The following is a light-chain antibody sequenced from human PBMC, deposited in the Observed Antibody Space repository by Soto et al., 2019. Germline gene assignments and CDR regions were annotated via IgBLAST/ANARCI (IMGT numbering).Light chain of an antibody. J-gene: IGLJ2*01. CDR2: DVS. Sequence: QAVVTQPASVSGSPGQSITISCTGTSSDVGGYNYVSWYQQHPGKAPKLMIYDVSNRPSGVSNRFSGSKSGNTASLTISGLQAEDEAAYYCSSYTSSSTLVFGGGTKLTVL. V-gene: IGLV2-14*01. CDR1: SSDVGGYNY. CDR3: SSYTSSSTLV.